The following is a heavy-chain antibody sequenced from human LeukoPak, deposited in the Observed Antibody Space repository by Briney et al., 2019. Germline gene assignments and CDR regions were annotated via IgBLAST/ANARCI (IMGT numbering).Heavy chain of an antibody. J-gene: IGHJ4*02. Sequence: GASVKVSCKASGCTFTGYDMNWVRQAPGQGLEWMGGIIPIFGTANYAQKFQGRVTITADESTSTAYMELSSLRSEDTAVYNCVRSFARWQHLDYWGQGTLVTVSS. D-gene: IGHD5-24*01. V-gene: IGHV1-69*13. CDR1: GCTFTGYD. CDR3: VRSFARWQHLDY. CDR2: IIPIFGTA.